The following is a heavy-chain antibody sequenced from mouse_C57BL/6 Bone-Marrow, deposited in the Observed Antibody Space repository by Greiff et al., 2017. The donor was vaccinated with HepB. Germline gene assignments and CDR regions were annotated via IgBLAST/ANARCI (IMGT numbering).Heavy chain of an antibody. D-gene: IGHD4-1*01. J-gene: IGHJ2*01. CDR2: IDPSDSYT. Sequence: VQLQQPGAELVKPGASVKLSCKASGYTFTSYWMQWVKQRPGQGLEWIGEIDPSDSYTNYNQKIKGKATLTVDTSSSTAYMQLSSQTSEDSAVYYCARRARRWETPRGYWGQGTTLTVSS. CDR1: GYTFTSYW. CDR3: ARRARRWETPRGY. V-gene: IGHV1-50*01.